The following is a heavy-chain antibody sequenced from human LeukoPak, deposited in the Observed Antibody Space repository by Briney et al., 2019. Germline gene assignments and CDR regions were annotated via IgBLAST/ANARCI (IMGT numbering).Heavy chain of an antibody. CDR2: ISYDGSNK. CDR1: GFTFSSYA. V-gene: IGHV3-30-3*01. CDR3: AKAYGNYYQYGMDV. J-gene: IGHJ6*02. Sequence: GGSLRLSCAASGFTFSSYAMHWVRQAPGKGLEWVAVISYDGSNKYYADSVKGRFTISRDSSKNALYLQMNSLRAEDTAVYYCAKAYGNYYQYGMDVWGQGTTVTVSS. D-gene: IGHD4-17*01.